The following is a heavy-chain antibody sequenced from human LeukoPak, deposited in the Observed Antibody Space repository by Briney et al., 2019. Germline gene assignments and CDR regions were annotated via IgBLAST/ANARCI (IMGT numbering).Heavy chain of an antibody. V-gene: IGHV5-51*01. D-gene: IGHD5-12*01. CDR1: GYSFTNYW. Sequence: GESLKTSCKGSGYSFTNYWIGWVRQMPGKGLEWIGIIYPGDSDTRYSPSFQGQVTISADKSISTAYLQWSSLKASDTAMYYCARQFSGFHYYFDYWGQGTLVTVSS. J-gene: IGHJ4*02. CDR2: IYPGDSDT. CDR3: ARQFSGFHYYFDY.